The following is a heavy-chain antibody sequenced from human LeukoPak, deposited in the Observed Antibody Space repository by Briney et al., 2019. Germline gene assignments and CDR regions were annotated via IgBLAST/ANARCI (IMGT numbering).Heavy chain of an antibody. CDR3: AGLVGRYSSGLYYYYFDY. CDR2: MYLSGTT. CDR1: GDSINSLDL. V-gene: IGHV4-4*02. Sequence: PSGTLSLACTVSGDSINSLDLWSWVRQPPGKGLEWIGEMYLSGTTHSNPSVKSRVTISIDKSKNQYFLNLSSVTAADTAVYYCAGLVGRYSSGLYYYYFDYWGQGTLVTVSS. D-gene: IGHD3-22*01. J-gene: IGHJ4*02.